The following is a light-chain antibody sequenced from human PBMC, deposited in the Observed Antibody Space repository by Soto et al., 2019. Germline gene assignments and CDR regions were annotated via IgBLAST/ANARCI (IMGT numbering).Light chain of an antibody. CDR2: DAS. J-gene: IGKJ5*01. Sequence: DIHMTQSPSTLSASVGDRVTITCRASQTISGWLAWYQQKPGKAPKLLIYDASSLESGVPSRFSGSGSGTEFTLTISSLQPDDFATYYCQQYKSFSPITFGQGTRLEIK. CDR3: QQYKSFSPIT. V-gene: IGKV1-5*01. CDR1: QTISGW.